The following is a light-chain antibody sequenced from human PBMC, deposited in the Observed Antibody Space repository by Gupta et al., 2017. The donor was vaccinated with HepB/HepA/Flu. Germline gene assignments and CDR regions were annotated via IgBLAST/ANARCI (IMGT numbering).Light chain of an antibody. J-gene: IGKJ1*01. V-gene: IGKV3-15*01. CDR2: GAS. Sequence: EIVMTQSPATLSVSPGERATLSCRASQSVSSNLAWYQQKPGQAPRLLIYGASTRATGLPAKFSGSGSGTEFTLTISSLQSEDFAVYYCQQKNNWPGTFGQGTXVEIK. CDR3: QQKNNWPGT. CDR1: QSVSSN.